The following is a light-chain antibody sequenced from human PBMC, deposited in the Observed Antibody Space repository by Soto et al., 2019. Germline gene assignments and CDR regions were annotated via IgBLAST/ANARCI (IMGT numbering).Light chain of an antibody. V-gene: IGKV3-11*01. CDR3: QQRRDWPLT. J-gene: IGKJ4*01. Sequence: EIVLTQSPATLSLSPGERATLSCGASQSLGYYLAWFQQKHGQAPRLLIYDTSNRASGIPDRFSGSGSGTDFTLTITSLDPEDFAVYYCQQRRDWPLTFGGGTKVEIK. CDR1: QSLGYY. CDR2: DTS.